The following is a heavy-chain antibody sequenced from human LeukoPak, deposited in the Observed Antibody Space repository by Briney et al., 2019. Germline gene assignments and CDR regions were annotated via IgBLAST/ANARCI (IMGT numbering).Heavy chain of an antibody. Sequence: PGGSLRLSCAASGFTFSSYAMQWVRQAPGKGLEWVAVISYDGSNKYYADSVKGRFTISRDNAKNSLYLQMNSLRAEDTAVYYCATTRIADYYMDVWGKGTTVTTSS. J-gene: IGHJ6*03. V-gene: IGHV3-30*04. CDR1: GFTFSSYA. CDR2: ISYDGSNK. CDR3: ATTRIADYYMDV. D-gene: IGHD6-13*01.